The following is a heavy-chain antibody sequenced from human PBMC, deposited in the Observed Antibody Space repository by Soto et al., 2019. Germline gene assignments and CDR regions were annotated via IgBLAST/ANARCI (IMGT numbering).Heavy chain of an antibody. CDR2: IIPFLGVT. V-gene: IGHV1-69*02. D-gene: IGHD3-10*01. CDR1: GGTFSPYT. J-gene: IGHJ4*02. Sequence: QVQLVQSGAEVKKPGSSVKVSCKASGGTFSPYTINWVRQAPGQGLEWMGRIIPFLGVTNYAQKFQARVTITAEKSTTTAYMELSGLRFEDTAVYYCARYWESTVSTWSFGAFWGRGTLVTVSS. CDR3: ARYWESTVSTWSFGAF.